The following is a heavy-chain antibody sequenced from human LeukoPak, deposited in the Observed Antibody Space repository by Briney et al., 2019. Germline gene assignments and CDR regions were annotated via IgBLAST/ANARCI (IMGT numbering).Heavy chain of an antibody. CDR2: IIPIFGTA. CDR3: AGGWELAHYYYYGMDV. V-gene: IGHV1-69*13. Sequence: ASVKVSCKASGGTFSSYAISWVRQAPGQGLEWMGGIIPIFGTANYAQKFQGRVTITADESTSTAYMELSSLRSEDTAVYYCAGGWELAHYYYYGMDVWGQGTTVTVSS. CDR1: GGTFSSYA. J-gene: IGHJ6*02. D-gene: IGHD1-26*01.